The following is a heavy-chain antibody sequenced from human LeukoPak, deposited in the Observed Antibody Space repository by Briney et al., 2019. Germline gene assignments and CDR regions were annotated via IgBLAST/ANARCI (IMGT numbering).Heavy chain of an antibody. CDR2: IYYSGST. CDR3: ARMFIRASGYFDL. J-gene: IGHJ2*01. Sequence: TPSETLSLTCTVSGGSISSGGYYWGWIRQHPGKGLEWIGYIYYSGSTYYNPSLKSRVTISVDTSKNQFSLKLSSVTAADTAVYYCARMFIRASGYFDLWGRGTLVTVSS. V-gene: IGHV4-31*03. CDR1: GGSISSGGYY. D-gene: IGHD3-10*01.